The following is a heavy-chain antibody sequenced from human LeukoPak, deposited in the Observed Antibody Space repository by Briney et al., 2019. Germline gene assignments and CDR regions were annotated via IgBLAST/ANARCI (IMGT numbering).Heavy chain of an antibody. Sequence: ASVKVSCKVSGYTLTELSMHWVRQAPGKGLEWMGGFAHENGETTHAQKFEGRITMTEDTSTDTVYMELSSLRSEDTAVYYCTTDVRVRGVIIRGWFDSWGQGTLVTVSS. V-gene: IGHV1-24*01. CDR2: FAHENGET. CDR3: TTDVRVRGVIIRGWFDS. D-gene: IGHD3-10*01. J-gene: IGHJ5*01. CDR1: GYTLTELS.